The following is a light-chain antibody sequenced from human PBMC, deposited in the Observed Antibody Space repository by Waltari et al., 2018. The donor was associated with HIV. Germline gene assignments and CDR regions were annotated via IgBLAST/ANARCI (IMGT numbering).Light chain of an antibody. Sequence: SSELTQDPAVSVALGQTVRLTCQGDSLRSYFAGWFQPKPGPAPVRVIYGNNNRPSGIPDRFSGSSSGNTAAWTITGARAEDEADYYCNSRDSSGNRWVFGGGTKLTVL. CDR2: GNN. J-gene: IGLJ3*02. V-gene: IGLV3-19*01. CDR3: NSRDSSGNRWV. CDR1: SLRSYF.